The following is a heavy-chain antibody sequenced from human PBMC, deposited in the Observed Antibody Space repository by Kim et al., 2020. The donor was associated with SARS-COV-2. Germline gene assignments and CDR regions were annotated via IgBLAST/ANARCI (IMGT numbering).Heavy chain of an antibody. V-gene: IGHV3-30*18. Sequence: GGSLRLSCAASGFTFSSYGMHWVRQAPGKGLEWVAVISYDGSNKYYADSVKGRFTISRDNSKNTLYLQMNSLRAEDTAVYYCAKEKYYYDSSGLLLDYWG. J-gene: IGHJ4*01. CDR2: ISYDGSNK. CDR1: GFTFSSYG. CDR3: AKEKYYYDSSGLLLDY. D-gene: IGHD3-22*01.